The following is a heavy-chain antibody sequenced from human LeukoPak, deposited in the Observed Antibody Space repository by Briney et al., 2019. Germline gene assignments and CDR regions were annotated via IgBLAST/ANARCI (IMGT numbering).Heavy chain of an antibody. CDR3: AKGTLGYCSGSSCYPFDS. J-gene: IGHJ4*02. Sequence: PGGSLRLSCAASGFTFSNYAMSWVRQAPGKGLECVTVITNTGTATAYADSVKGRFTISRDNSKNTLYLQMNSLRAEDTAVYYCAKGTLGYCSGSSCYPFDSWGQGTLVTVPS. V-gene: IGHV3-23*05. D-gene: IGHD2-15*01. CDR2: ITNTGTAT. CDR1: GFTFSNYA.